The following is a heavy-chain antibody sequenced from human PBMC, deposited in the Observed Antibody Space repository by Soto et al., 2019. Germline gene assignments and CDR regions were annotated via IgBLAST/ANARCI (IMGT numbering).Heavy chain of an antibody. CDR2: IYYSGST. CDR1: GGSVSSGSYY. V-gene: IGHV4-61*01. CDR3: ASGGAYYDSSGSFDY. D-gene: IGHD3-22*01. J-gene: IGHJ4*02. Sequence: PSETLSLTCTVSGGSVSSGSYYWSWIRQPPGKGLEWIGYIYYSGSTNYNPSLKGRVTISVDTSKNQFSLKLSSVTAADTAVYYCASGGAYYDSSGSFDYWGQGTLVTVSS.